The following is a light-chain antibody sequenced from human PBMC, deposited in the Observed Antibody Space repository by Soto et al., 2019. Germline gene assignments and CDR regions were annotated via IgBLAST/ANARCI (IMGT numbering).Light chain of an antibody. V-gene: IGKV4-1*01. J-gene: IGKJ1*01. CDR1: QSVLYSSNNKNY. CDR3: QQYCSTPWT. Sequence: DIVMTQSPDSLAVSLGERATINCKSSQSVLYSSNNKNYLAWYQQKPGQPPKLLIYWASTRESGVPDRFSGSGSGTDFTLTISSLQAEDVAVYYCQQYCSTPWTFGQGTKVVIK. CDR2: WAS.